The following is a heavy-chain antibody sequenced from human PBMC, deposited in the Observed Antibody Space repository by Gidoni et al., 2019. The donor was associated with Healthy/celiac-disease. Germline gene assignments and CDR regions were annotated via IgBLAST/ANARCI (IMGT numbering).Heavy chain of an antibody. CDR3: ARDGNIQRFGLGMDV. CDR1: GFTFSSYE. CDR2: ISSSGSTI. D-gene: IGHD3-16*01. J-gene: IGHJ6*02. V-gene: IGHV3-48*03. Sequence: EVQLVESGGGLVQPGGSLRLSCAASGFTFSSYEINWVRQAPGKGLEWFSYISSSGSTIYYADSVKGRFTISRDNAKNSLYLQMNSLRAEDTAVYYCARDGNIQRFGLGMDVWGQGTTVTVSS.